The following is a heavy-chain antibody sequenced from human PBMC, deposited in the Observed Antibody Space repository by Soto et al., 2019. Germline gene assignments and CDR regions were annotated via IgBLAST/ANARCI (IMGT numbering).Heavy chain of an antibody. V-gene: IGHV4-39*01. Sequence: QLQLQESGPGLVKPSETLSLTCTVSGGSISSRGYYWGWIRQPPGKGLEWIGTIYYSGSTYYTPSXKRRVTTSVDTSQCQVSLKLSFVTAADTAGYNSATSNWFDPWGQGTLVTVSS. CDR2: IYYSGST. CDR1: GGSISSRGYY. CDR3: ATSNWFDP. J-gene: IGHJ5*02.